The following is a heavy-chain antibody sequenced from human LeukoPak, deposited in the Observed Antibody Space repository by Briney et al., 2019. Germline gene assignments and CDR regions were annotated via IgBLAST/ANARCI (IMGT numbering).Heavy chain of an antibody. CDR3: AREPDYYDSSGYTMGSDY. J-gene: IGHJ4*02. V-gene: IGHV1-2*02. CDR2: INPNSGGT. Sequence: ASVKVSCKASGYTFTGYYMHWVRQAPGQGLEWMGWINPNSGGTNYAQKFQGRVTMTRDTSISTAYMELSRLRSDDTAVYYCAREPDYYDSSGYTMGSDYWGQGTLVTVSS. D-gene: IGHD3-22*01. CDR1: GYTFTGYY.